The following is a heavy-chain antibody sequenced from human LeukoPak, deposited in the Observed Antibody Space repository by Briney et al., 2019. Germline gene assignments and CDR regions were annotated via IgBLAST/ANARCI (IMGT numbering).Heavy chain of an antibody. V-gene: IGHV3-7*01. CDR3: AKWGPYCVGDYCPALDS. J-gene: IGHJ4*02. D-gene: IGHD2-21*02. CDR2: INQDGSKK. Sequence: PGGSLRLSCVASRFTFSNYWMSWVHQAPGKGLEWVANINQDGSKKRYADSMKGRFTISRDNAKESLYLQLNSLRAEDTAVYYCAKWGPYCVGDYCPALDSWGPGTLVTVSS. CDR1: RFTFSNYW.